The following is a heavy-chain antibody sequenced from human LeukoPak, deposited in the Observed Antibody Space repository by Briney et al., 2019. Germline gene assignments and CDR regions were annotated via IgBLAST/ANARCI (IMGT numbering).Heavy chain of an antibody. D-gene: IGHD3-10*01. CDR3: AKRAHYYGSGSPFWYFDL. CDR2: ISGSGGST. J-gene: IGHJ2*01. Sequence: GGSLRLSCAVSGFTVTSNYMSWVRQAPGKGLEWVSAISGSGGSTYYADSVKGRFTISRDNSKNTLYLQMNSLRAEDTAVYYCAKRAHYYGSGSPFWYFDLWGRGTLVTVSS. V-gene: IGHV3-23*01. CDR1: GFTVTSNY.